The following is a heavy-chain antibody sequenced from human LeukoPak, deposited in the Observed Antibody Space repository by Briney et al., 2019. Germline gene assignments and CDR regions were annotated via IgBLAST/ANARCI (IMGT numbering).Heavy chain of an antibody. V-gene: IGHV4-30-2*01. Sequence: SQTLSLTCAVSGGSISSGGYSWSWIRQPPGKGLEWIGYIYHSGSTYYNPSLKSRVTISVDRSKNQFSLKLSSVTAADTAVYYCARVAGSGYPDAFDIWGQGTMVTVSS. CDR1: GGSISSGGYS. D-gene: IGHD3-22*01. CDR3: ARVAGSGYPDAFDI. CDR2: IYHSGST. J-gene: IGHJ3*02.